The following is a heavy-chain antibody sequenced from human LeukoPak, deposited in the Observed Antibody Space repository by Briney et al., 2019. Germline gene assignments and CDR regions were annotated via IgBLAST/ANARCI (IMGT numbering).Heavy chain of an antibody. V-gene: IGHV4-31*03. CDR1: GGSISSGGYY. D-gene: IGHD1-26*01. Sequence: PSETLSLTCTVSGGSISSGGYYWSWIRQHPGKGLGWIGYIYYSGSTYYNPSLKSRVTISVDTSKNQFSLRLNSVTAADTAVYYCARRGWDSYSYYFDYWGQGTLVTVSS. J-gene: IGHJ4*02. CDR2: IYYSGST. CDR3: ARRGWDSYSYYFDY.